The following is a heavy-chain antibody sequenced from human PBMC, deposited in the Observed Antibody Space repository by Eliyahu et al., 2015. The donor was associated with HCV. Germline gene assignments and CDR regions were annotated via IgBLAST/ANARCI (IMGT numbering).Heavy chain of an antibody. D-gene: IGHD2-2*01. CDR3: AKETTTYQVLPDY. CDR1: GFSXXNYG. Sequence: QVQLVESGGGVVQPGRSLRLSCAASGFSXXNYGXHWVXPAPGQGVGXVAIISYDGNNKXHADSVKGRFTVSRDNSKDTLYLQMNSLRTEDTAVYYCAKETTTYQVLPDYWGQGTLVTVSS. J-gene: IGHJ4*02. V-gene: IGHV3-30*18. CDR2: ISYDGNNK.